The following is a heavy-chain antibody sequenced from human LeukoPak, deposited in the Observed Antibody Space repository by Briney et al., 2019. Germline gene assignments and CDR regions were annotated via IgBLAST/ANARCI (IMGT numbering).Heavy chain of an antibody. CDR1: GYTFTGYY. CDR3: AYDDSSGYYLDY. D-gene: IGHD3-22*01. J-gene: IGHJ4*02. Sequence: ASVKVSCKASGYTFTGYYMHWVRQAPGQGLEWMGWINPNSGGTNYAQKFQGRVTMTRDTSISTAYMELSRLRSDDTAVYYCAYDDSSGYYLDYWGQGTLVTVSS. V-gene: IGHV1-2*02. CDR2: INPNSGGT.